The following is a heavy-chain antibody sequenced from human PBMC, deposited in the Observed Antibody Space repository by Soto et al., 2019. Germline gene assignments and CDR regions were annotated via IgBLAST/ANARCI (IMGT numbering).Heavy chain of an antibody. CDR1: GFTFSAYW. Sequence: TXGSLTLSFAASGFTFSAYWRHGVRQAPGKGLVWVSRTNTDGTATTYADSVEGRFTISRDNAKNMLYLQMNSLRAEDTAVYYCTRGHYYGMDVWGQGTTVTV. J-gene: IGHJ6*02. CDR2: TNTDGTAT. V-gene: IGHV3-74*03. CDR3: TRGHYYGMDV.